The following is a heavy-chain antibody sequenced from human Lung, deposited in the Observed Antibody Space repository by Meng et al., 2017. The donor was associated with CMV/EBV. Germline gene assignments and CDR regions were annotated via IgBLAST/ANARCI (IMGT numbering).Heavy chain of an antibody. D-gene: IGHD2-2*01. J-gene: IGHJ4*02. CDR1: GYTFTAYY. CDR2: INPNSGGT. Sequence: ASXXVSXKASGYTFTAYYMHWVRQAPGQGLEWMGWINPNSGGTNYAQKFQGRVTMTRDTSISTAYMELRRLRSDETAVYYCARAVCSSNNCDAPESGPFEYWXQGTXVNGAS. CDR3: ARAVCSSNNCDAPESGPFEY. V-gene: IGHV1-2*02.